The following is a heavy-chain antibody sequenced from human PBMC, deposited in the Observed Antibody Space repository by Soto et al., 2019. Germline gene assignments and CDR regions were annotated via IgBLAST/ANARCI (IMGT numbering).Heavy chain of an antibody. V-gene: IGHV3-23*01. J-gene: IGHJ5*02. CDR3: ARGRLAALFDP. CDR1: GFNFSRYT. CDR2: ISGTGVYT. Sequence: EVQVLESGGGLVQPGGSLRLSCAASGFNFSRYTMSWVRQAPGKGLEWVSAISGTGVYTYYADSVKGRFIISRDNSKNMLYLQMNSLSAEDTAIYYCARGRLAALFDPWGQGTLVIVSS.